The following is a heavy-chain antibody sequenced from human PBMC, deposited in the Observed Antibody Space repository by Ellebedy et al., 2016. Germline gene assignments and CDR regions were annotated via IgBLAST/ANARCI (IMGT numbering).Heavy chain of an antibody. CDR3: AREGGIFGLDY. V-gene: IGHV3-33*01. J-gene: IGHJ4*02. CDR2: IWYDGSNK. CDR1: GFSFSSYG. D-gene: IGHD3-3*02. Sequence: GESLKISXAASGFSFSSYGMYWVRQAPGKGLEWVAVIWYDGSNKYYADSVKGRFTISRDNSKNTLYLQMNSLRAEDTALYYCAREGGIFGLDYWGQGTLVTVSS.